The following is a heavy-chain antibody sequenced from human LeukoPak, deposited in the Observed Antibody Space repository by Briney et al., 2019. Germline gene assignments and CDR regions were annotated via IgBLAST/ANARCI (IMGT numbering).Heavy chain of an antibody. CDR1: GFTISSNY. CDR3: ARAVLGGDY. D-gene: IGHD3-3*02. V-gene: IGHV3-53*01. CDR2: IYSGGYT. J-gene: IGHJ4*02. Sequence: GGSLRLSCAASGFTISSNYMSWVRQGPGKGLEWVSLIYSGGYTYYADSVKGRFTISRDNSKNTLYLQMNSLRDEDTAVYYCARAVLGGDYWGQGTLVTVSS.